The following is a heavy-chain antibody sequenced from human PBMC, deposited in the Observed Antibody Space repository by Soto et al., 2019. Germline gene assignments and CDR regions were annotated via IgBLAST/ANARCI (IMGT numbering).Heavy chain of an antibody. CDR1: GYTFTSYY. Sequence: GASVKVSCKASGYTFTSYYMHWVRQAPGQGLEWMGIINPSGGSTSYAQKFQGRVTMTRDTSTSTVCMELSSLRSEDTAVYYCARESGSGWYSARWFDPWGQGTLVTVSS. D-gene: IGHD6-19*01. V-gene: IGHV1-46*03. CDR2: INPSGGST. J-gene: IGHJ5*02. CDR3: ARESGSGWYSARWFDP.